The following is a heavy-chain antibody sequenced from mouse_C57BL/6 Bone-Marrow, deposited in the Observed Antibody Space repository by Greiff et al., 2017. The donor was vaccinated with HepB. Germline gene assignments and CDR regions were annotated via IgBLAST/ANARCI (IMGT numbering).Heavy chain of an antibody. J-gene: IGHJ2*01. V-gene: IGHV1-18*01. CDR1: GYTFTDYN. D-gene: IGHD2-2*01. CDR3: ARRNYGYDYFDY. CDR2: INPNNGGT. Sequence: EVQLQQSGPELVKPGASVKIPCKASGYTFTDYNMDWVKQSHGKSLEWIGDINPNNGGTIYNQKFKGKATLTVDKSSSTAYMELRSLTSEDTAVYYCARRNYGYDYFDYWGQGTTLTVSS.